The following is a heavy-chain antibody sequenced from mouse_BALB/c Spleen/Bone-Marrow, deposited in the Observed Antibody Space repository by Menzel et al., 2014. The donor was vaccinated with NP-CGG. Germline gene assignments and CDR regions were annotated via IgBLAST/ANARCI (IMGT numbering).Heavy chain of an antibody. V-gene: IGHV2-5*01. D-gene: IGHD3-1*01. J-gene: IGHJ4*01. CDR1: GFSLXTCG. CDR3: ASAGAWTMDY. CDR2: IWRGGNT. Sequence: VHLVESGPGLVQPSQSLSITCTVSGFSLXTCGIHWVRQSPGKGLEWLGVIWRGGNTDYNAAFMSRLSITKDNSKSQVFFKMNSLQADDAAIYYCASAGAWTMDYWGQGTSVTVSS.